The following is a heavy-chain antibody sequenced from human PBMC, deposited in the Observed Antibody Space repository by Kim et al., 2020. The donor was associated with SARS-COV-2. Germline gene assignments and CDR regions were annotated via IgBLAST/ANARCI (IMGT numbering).Heavy chain of an antibody. V-gene: IGHV3-7*03. CDR2: IKQDGSEK. D-gene: IGHD3-16*01. CDR3: ARVVLYYALGINGYYYYYGMDV. Sequence: GGSLRLSCVASGFTFSSYWMSWVRQAPGKGLEWVANIKQDGSEKYYVDSVKGRFTISRDNAKNSLYLQMNSLRAEDTAVYYCARVVLYYALGINGYYYYYGMDVWGQGTTVTVSS. CDR1: GFTFSSYW. J-gene: IGHJ6*02.